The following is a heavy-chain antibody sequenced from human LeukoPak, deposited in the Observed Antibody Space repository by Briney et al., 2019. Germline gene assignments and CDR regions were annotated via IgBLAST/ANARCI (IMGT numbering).Heavy chain of an antibody. J-gene: IGHJ4*02. CDR1: GFTFSSYW. Sequence: PEGFLRLSCAASGFTFSSYWMHWVRQAPGKGLVWVSRINSDGSGTIYADSVKGRFTISRDNAKNTLYLQMNSLRAEDMALYYCARGITGSRPGVDYWGQGTLVTVSS. D-gene: IGHD1-20*01. CDR3: ARGITGSRPGVDY. V-gene: IGHV3-74*01. CDR2: INSDGSGT.